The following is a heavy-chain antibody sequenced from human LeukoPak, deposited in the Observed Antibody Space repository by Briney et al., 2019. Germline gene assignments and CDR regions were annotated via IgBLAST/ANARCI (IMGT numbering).Heavy chain of an antibody. CDR1: GASISSGSYY. J-gene: IGHJ6*03. D-gene: IGHD1-26*01. Sequence: SQTLSLTCTVSGASISSGSYYWSWLRQPAGKGLEWIGRIYTSRSTNYNPSLKSRVTISVDTSKNQFSLKLSSVTAADTAVYFCAGVLYYFYYMDVWGKGTTVTVS. CDR3: AGVLYYFYYMDV. V-gene: IGHV4-61*02. CDR2: IYTSRST.